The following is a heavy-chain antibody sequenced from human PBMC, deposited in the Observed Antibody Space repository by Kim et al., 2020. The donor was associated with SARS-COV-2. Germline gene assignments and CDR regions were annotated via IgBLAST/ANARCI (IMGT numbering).Heavy chain of an antibody. CDR3: ARAIAKNCFDP. D-gene: IGHD2-2*02. Sequence: SETLSLTCIVSGGSISSHYWSWIRMPPGKGLEWIGNTYNSGSTNYNPSLKSRVTISVDTSKTQSSLKLSSVTAADTAVYYCARAIAKNCFDPWGQGTLVT. V-gene: IGHV4-59*11. J-gene: IGHJ5*02. CDR2: TYNSGST. CDR1: GGSISSHY.